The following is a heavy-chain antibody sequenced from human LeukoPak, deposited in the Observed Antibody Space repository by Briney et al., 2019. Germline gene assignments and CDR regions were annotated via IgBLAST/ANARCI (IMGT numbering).Heavy chain of an antibody. J-gene: IGHJ4*02. CDR1: GGSISGGGYY. CDR3: ARNPSSMVRGALDY. D-gene: IGHD3-10*01. CDR2: IYHSGST. V-gene: IGHV4-61*05. Sequence: SETLSLTCTVSGGSISGGGYYWSWIRQPPGKGLEWIGDIYHSGSTNYNPSLKSRVTISVDKSKNQFSLKLSSVTAADTAVYYCARNPSSMVRGALDYWGQGTPVTVSS.